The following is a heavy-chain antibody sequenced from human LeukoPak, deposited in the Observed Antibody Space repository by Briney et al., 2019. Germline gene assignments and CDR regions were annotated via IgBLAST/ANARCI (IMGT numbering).Heavy chain of an antibody. J-gene: IGHJ4*02. CDR2: IYYSGST. CDR1: GGSISSGGYY. D-gene: IGHD3-10*01. Sequence: SETLSLTCTVSGGSISSGGYYWSWIRQHPGKGLEWIGYIYYSGSTNYNPSPKSRVTISVDTSKNQFSLKLSSVTAADTAVYYCARDPLPGYYGSGSYWGQGTLVTVSS. CDR3: ARDPLPGYYGSGSY. V-gene: IGHV4-61*08.